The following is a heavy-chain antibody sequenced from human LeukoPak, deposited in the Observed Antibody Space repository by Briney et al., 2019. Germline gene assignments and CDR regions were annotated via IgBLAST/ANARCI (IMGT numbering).Heavy chain of an antibody. CDR3: ARDPGPYGDYMDV. J-gene: IGHJ6*03. V-gene: IGHV3-11*04. D-gene: IGHD1-1*01. CDR2: ISGSGSTI. Sequence: GGSLRLSCAASGFTFSDSYMSWIRQAPGKGLQWVSYISGSGSTIYYADSVKGRFTISRENSKNTLYLQMNSLRVEDTAVYYCARDPGPYGDYMDVWGKGTTVTVSS. CDR1: GFTFSDSY.